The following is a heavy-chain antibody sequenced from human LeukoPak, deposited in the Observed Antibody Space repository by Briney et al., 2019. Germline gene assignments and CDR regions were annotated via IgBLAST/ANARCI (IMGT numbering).Heavy chain of an antibody. Sequence: SETLSLTCTVSGGSISSSSYYWGWIRQPPGKGLEWIGSIYYSGSTYYNPSLKSRVTISVDTSKNQFSLKLSSVAAADTAVYYCARHQQGVGAIIDYWGQGTLVTVSS. V-gene: IGHV4-39*01. CDR2: IYYSGST. CDR1: GGSISSSSYY. J-gene: IGHJ4*02. CDR3: ARHQQGVGAIIDY. D-gene: IGHD1-26*01.